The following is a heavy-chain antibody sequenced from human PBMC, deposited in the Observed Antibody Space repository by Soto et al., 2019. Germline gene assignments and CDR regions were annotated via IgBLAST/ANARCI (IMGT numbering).Heavy chain of an antibody. Sequence: SSGTLSLTCAVSGGSISSDGYSWSWIRQPPGKGLEWIGYVYHSGNPYYNSSLKGRATISLNRSKKQFPLELSSVTDADTAVYYCASLALVARIFDYWGQGTLVTVSS. D-gene: IGHD2-15*01. V-gene: IGHV4-30-2*01. CDR2: VYHSGNP. CDR3: ASLALVARIFDY. J-gene: IGHJ4*02. CDR1: GGSISSDGYS.